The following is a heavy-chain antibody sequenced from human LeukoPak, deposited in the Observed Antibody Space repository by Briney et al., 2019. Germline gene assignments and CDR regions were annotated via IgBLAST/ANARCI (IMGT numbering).Heavy chain of an antibody. CDR2: INPNSGGT. CDR3: ARDFGLQQLGY. D-gene: IGHD6-13*01. V-gene: IGHV1-2*02. J-gene: IGHJ4*02. CDR1: GYTFTSYD. Sequence: ASVKVSCKASGYTFTSYDINWVRQATGQGLEWMGWINPNSGGTNYAQKFQGRVTMTRDTSISTAHMELSRLRSDDTAVYYCARDFGLQQLGYWGQGTLVTVSS.